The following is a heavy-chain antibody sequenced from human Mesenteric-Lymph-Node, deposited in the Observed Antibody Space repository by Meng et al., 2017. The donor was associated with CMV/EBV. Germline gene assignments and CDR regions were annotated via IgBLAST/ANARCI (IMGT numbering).Heavy chain of an antibody. V-gene: IGHV1-46*01. CDR2: INPNGGST. D-gene: IGHD3-16*01. J-gene: IGHJ4*02. Sequence: ASVKVSCKASGYSLTSYFLHWVRQAPGQGLEWIGIINPNGGSTSYTQKFQGRVTMTRDTSTSTVYMELSSLRSEDTAVYYCAGDLGDTAWIDYWGQGTPVTVSS. CDR1: GYSLTSYF. CDR3: AGDLGDTAWIDY.